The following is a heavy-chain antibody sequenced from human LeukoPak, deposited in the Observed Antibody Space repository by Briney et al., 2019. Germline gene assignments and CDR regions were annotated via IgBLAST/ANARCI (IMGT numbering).Heavy chain of an antibody. V-gene: IGHV1-18*01. D-gene: IGHD3-3*01. CDR1: DYTFTNYG. Sequence: ASVKVSCKASDYTFTNYGISWVRQAPGQGLEWMGWISAYNGNTNYAQKLQGRVTMTTDTSTSTAYMELRSLRSDDTAVYYCARVGITIFGVVTQERYYYYMDVWGKGTTVTVSS. J-gene: IGHJ6*03. CDR3: ARVGITIFGVVTQERYYYYMDV. CDR2: ISAYNGNT.